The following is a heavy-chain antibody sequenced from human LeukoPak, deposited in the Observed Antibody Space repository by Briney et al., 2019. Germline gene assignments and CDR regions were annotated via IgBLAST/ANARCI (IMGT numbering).Heavy chain of an antibody. V-gene: IGHV1-24*01. CDR3: AVDLSVLDMFDY. Sequence: ASVMVSCKVSGYTLTELSMHWVRQAPGKGLEWMGGFDPEDGETIYAQKFQGRVTMTEDTSTDTAYMELSSLRSEDTAVYYCAVDLSVLDMFDYWGQGTLVTVSS. D-gene: IGHD2-2*03. J-gene: IGHJ4*02. CDR1: GYTLTELS. CDR2: FDPEDGET.